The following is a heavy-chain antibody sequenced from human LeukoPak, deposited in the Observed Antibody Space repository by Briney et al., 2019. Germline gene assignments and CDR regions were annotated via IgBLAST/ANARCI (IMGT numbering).Heavy chain of an antibody. Sequence: GGSLRLSCAASGFTFNTYSMNWARQAPGKGLEWVSSIDSSGGYMFYADSVKGRFIISRDNAKNTLYLQMNSLRAEDTAVYYCARQRYYYGSGSYYRDFDYWGQGTLVTVSS. CDR2: IDSSGGYM. J-gene: IGHJ4*02. D-gene: IGHD3-10*01. CDR1: GFTFNTYS. CDR3: ARQRYYYGSGSYYRDFDY. V-gene: IGHV3-21*01.